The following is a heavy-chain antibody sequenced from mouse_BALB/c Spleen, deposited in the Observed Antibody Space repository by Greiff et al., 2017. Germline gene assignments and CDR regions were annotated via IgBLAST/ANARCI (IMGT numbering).Heavy chain of an antibody. J-gene: IGHJ4*01. CDR1: GFTFSSYG. CDR2: INSNGGST. CDR3: ARAQGMDY. Sequence: EVQLVESGGGLVQPGGSLKLSCAASGFTFSSYGMSWVRQTPDKRLELVATINSNGGSTYYPDSVKGRFTISRDNAKNTLYLQMSSLKSEDTAMYYCARAQGMDYWGQGTSVTVSS. V-gene: IGHV5-6-3*01.